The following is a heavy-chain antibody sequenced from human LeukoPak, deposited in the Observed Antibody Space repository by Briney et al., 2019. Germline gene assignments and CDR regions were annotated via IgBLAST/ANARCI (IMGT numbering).Heavy chain of an antibody. CDR3: AIVVVVPAALSRGAFDI. V-gene: IGHV5-51*01. CDR2: IYPGDSDT. D-gene: IGHD2-2*01. CDR1: GYSFTSYW. Sequence: GESLKISCKGSGYSFTSYWIGWVRQVPGKGLEWMGIIYPGDSDTRYSPSFQGQVTISADKSISTAYLQWSSLKASDTAMYYCAIVVVVPAALSRGAFDIWGQGTMVTVSS. J-gene: IGHJ3*02.